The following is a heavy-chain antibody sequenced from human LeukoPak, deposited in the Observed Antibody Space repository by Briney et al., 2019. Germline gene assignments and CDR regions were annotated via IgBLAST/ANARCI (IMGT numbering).Heavy chain of an antibody. D-gene: IGHD1-26*01. CDR3: ARPIVGATLDY. V-gene: IGHV3-48*03. CDR1: GFTFSTYE. Sequence: PGGSLRLSCAASGFTFSTYEMNWVRQAPGKGLEWVSYISSSGSTIYHADSVKGRFTISRDNAKNSLYLQMNSLRAEDTAVYYCARPIVGATLDYWGQGTLVTVSS. J-gene: IGHJ4*02. CDR2: ISSSGSTI.